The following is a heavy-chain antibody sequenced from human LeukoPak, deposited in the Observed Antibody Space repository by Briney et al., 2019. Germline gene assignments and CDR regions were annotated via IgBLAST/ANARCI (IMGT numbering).Heavy chain of an antibody. CDR3: AKGVIVVVVAATYYYYGMDV. J-gene: IGHJ6*02. D-gene: IGHD2-15*01. CDR2: ISGSGGST. Sequence: SGGSLRLSCAASGFTFSSYAMSWVRQAPGKGLEWVSAISGSGGSTYYADSVKGRFTISRDNSKNTLYLQMNSLRAEDTAVYYCAKGVIVVVVAATYYYYGMDVWGQGTTVTVSS. V-gene: IGHV3-23*01. CDR1: GFTFSSYA.